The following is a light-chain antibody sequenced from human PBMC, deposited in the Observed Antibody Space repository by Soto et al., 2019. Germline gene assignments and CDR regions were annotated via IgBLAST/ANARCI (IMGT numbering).Light chain of an antibody. J-gene: IGKJ3*01. CDR1: QGISSY. CDR2: AAS. CDR3: QQYYSYPQA. Sequence: AIRMTQSPSSFSASTGDRVTITCRASQGISSYLAWYQQKPGKAPKLLIYAASTLQSGVPSRFSGSGSGPDFTLTISCLQSEDFATYYCQQYYSYPQAFGPGTKVDIK. V-gene: IGKV1-8*01.